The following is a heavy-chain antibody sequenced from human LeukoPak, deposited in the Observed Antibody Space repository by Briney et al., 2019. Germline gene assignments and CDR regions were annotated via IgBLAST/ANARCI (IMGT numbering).Heavy chain of an antibody. CDR2: ISSSGSDI. CDR3: AKGGWGTGIGY. J-gene: IGHJ4*02. D-gene: IGHD3-10*01. Sequence: GGSLRLSCAASGFTFSSYSMTWVRQAPGKGLEWVSSISSSGSDIYDTDSVKGRFTISRDNAKNSLFLRMNGLRAEDTAVYYCAKGGWGTGIGYLGQGTLVTVSS. V-gene: IGHV3-21*01. CDR1: GFTFSSYS.